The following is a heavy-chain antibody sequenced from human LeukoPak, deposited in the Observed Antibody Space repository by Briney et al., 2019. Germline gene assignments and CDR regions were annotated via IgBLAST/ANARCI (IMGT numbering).Heavy chain of an antibody. CDR2: ISGSGGST. J-gene: IGHJ4*02. CDR1: GFTFSSYA. D-gene: IGHD1-7*01. CDR3: AKEITNWNYVPPDY. Sequence: GGSLRLSCAASGFTFSSYAMSWVRQAPGKGLEWVSAISGSGGSTYYADSVKGRFTISRDDSKNTLYLQMNSLRAEDTAVYYCAKEITNWNYVPPDYWGQGTLVTVSS. V-gene: IGHV3-23*01.